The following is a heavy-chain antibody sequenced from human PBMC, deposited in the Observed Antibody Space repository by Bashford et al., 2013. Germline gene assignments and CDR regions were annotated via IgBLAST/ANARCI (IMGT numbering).Heavy chain of an antibody. CDR3: AKDGLYCSGGSCYSFNWFDP. CDR2: ISGSGGST. V-gene: IGHV3-23*01. J-gene: IGHJ5*02. D-gene: IGHD2-15*01. Sequence: VRQAPGKGLEWVSAISGSGGSTYYADSVKGRFTISRDNSKNTLYLQMNSLRAEDTAVYYCAKDGLYCSGGSCYSFNWFDPWGQGTLVTVSS.